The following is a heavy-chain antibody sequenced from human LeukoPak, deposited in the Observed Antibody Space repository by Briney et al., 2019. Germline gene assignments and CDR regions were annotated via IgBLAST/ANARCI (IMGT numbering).Heavy chain of an antibody. CDR1: DGSFRGYF. D-gene: IGHD2-2*01. J-gene: IGHJ5*02. Sequence: PSETLSLTCAVYDGSFRGYFWSWIRLPPGKGLEWIGDINHSGSTDYNPSLKSRVTIEVDTSKNQFSLKLTSVTAADTAVYYCARRTIVLVPHPFDPWGQGTLVTVSS. V-gene: IGHV4-34*01. CDR2: INHSGST. CDR3: ARRTIVLVPHPFDP.